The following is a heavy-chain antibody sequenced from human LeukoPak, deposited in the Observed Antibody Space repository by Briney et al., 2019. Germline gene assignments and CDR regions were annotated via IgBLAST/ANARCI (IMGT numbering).Heavy chain of an antibody. CDR3: ARGISSSSWYFRLDYFDY. Sequence: SETLSLTCTVSGGSISSSDYYWGWIRQPPGKGLEWIGSIYYSGSTYYNPSLKSRVTISVDTSKNQFSLKLSSVIAADTAVYYCARGISSSSWYFRLDYFDYWGQGTLVTVSS. D-gene: IGHD6-13*01. V-gene: IGHV4-39*07. CDR1: GGSISSSDYY. J-gene: IGHJ4*02. CDR2: IYYSGST.